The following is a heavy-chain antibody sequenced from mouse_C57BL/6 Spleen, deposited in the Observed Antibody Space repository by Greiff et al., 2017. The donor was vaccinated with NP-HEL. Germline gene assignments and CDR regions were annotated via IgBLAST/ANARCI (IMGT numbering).Heavy chain of an antibody. Sequence: VQLQQPGAELMMPGASVKLSCKASGYTFTSYWMHWVKQRPGQGLEWIGEIDPSDSYTNYNQKFKGKSTLTVDKSSSTAYMQLSSLTSEDSAVYYCARGGDGSSYVDAMDYWGQGTSVTVSS. CDR3: ARGGDGSSYVDAMDY. D-gene: IGHD1-1*01. CDR2: IDPSDSYT. J-gene: IGHJ4*01. V-gene: IGHV1-69*01. CDR1: GYTFTSYW.